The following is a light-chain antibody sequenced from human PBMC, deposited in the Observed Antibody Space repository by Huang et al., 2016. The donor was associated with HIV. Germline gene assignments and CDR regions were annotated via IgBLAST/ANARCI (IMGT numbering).Light chain of an antibody. CDR2: AAS. CDR3: LQHKSYPVT. V-gene: IGKV1-17*03. CDR1: QGINNY. Sequence: DIQMTQSPSAVSASVGDKVTITCRASQGINNYLAWFQQKPGKVPKRIIYAASSLQSGVTSKCSGNGSGKEFTLTISSLQPEDCATYYCLQHKSYPVTCGGGTKVEIK. J-gene: IGKJ4*01.